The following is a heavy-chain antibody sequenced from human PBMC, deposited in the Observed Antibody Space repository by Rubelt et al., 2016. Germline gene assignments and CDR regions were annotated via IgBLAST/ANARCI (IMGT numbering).Heavy chain of an antibody. CDR1: GGSITTSNSF. CDR2: IYYSGST. J-gene: IGHJ3*01. Sequence: QLQLQESGPGLVKPSETLSLTCTVSGGSITTSNSFWVWIRQPPGKRLEWIGTIYYSGSTYYNPSLKSRATISADTSKNQFALNLSSVTAADTAMYYCARREQQVVKRAFDVWGQGTLVTVSS. CDR3: ARREQQVVKRAFDV. D-gene: IGHD6-13*01. V-gene: IGHV4-39*01.